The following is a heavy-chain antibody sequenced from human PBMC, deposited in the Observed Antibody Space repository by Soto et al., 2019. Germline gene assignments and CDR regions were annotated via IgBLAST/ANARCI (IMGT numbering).Heavy chain of an antibody. J-gene: IGHJ5*02. CDR3: ARPDCSGGTCPNWFDP. CDR1: GYSFTSYW. Sequence: PGESLKISCKGSGYSFTSYWIGWVRQMPGKGLEWMGTIYPGDSDTRYSPSFQGQITISADKSISTAYLQWSSLKASDTAMYYCARPDCSGGTCPNWFDPWGQGTLVTVSS. V-gene: IGHV5-51*01. D-gene: IGHD2-15*01. CDR2: IYPGDSDT.